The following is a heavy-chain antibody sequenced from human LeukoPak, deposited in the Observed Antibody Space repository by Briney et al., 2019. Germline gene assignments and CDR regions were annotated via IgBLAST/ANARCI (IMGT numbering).Heavy chain of an antibody. D-gene: IGHD3-3*01. CDR3: ARGHGWGYDFWSAYPPDAFDI. CDR2: INHSGST. Sequence: SETLSLTCAVYGGSFSGYYWSWIRQPPGKGLEWIGEINHSGSTNYNPSLKSRVTISVDTSKNQFSLKLSSVTAADTAVYYCARGHGWGYDFWSAYPPDAFDIWGQGTMVTVSS. CDR1: GGSFSGYY. V-gene: IGHV4-34*01. J-gene: IGHJ3*02.